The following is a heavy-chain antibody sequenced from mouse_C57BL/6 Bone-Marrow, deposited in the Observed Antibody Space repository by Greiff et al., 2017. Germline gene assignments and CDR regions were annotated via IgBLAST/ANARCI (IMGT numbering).Heavy chain of an antibody. Sequence: VKLQQSGAELVRPGASVTLSCKASGYTFTDYEMHWVKQTPVHGLEWIGAIDPETGGTAYNQKFKGKAILTADKSSSTAYMELRSLTSEDSAVYYCTRRLLYWYFDVWGTGTTVTVSS. CDR2: IDPETGGT. D-gene: IGHD1-2*01. J-gene: IGHJ1*03. CDR3: TRRLLYWYFDV. V-gene: IGHV1-15*01. CDR1: GYTFTDYE.